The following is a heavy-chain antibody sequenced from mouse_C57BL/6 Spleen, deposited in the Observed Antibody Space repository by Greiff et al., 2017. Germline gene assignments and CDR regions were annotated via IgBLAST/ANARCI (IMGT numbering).Heavy chain of an antibody. CDR2: IYPGDGDT. CDR1: GYAFSSSW. V-gene: IGHV1-82*01. Sequence: VQLVESGPELVKPGASVKISCKASGYAFSSSWMNWVKQRPGKGLEWIGRIYPGDGDTNYNGKFKGKATLTADKSSSTAYMQLSSLTSEDSAVYFCARERGTGYFDYWGQGTTLTVSS. J-gene: IGHJ2*01. CDR3: ARERGTGYFDY. D-gene: IGHD4-1*01.